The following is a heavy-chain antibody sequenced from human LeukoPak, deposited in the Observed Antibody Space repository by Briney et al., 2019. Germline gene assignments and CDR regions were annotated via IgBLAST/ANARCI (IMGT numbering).Heavy chain of an antibody. J-gene: IGHJ6*03. CDR3: AKNRDGYKTHYYYYMDV. Sequence: GGSLRLSCAASGFTFSSYAMSWVRQAPGKGLEWVSPISGSGGSTYYADSVKGRFTISRDNAKNSLYLQMNSPRAEDTAVYYCAKNRDGYKTHYYYYMDVWGKGTTVTISS. D-gene: IGHD5-24*01. CDR1: GFTFSSYA. CDR2: ISGSGGST. V-gene: IGHV3-23*01.